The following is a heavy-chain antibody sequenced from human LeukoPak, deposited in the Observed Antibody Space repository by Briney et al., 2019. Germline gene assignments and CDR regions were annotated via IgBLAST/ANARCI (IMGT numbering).Heavy chain of an antibody. CDR3: ARIKSSGWGAGMDV. J-gene: IGHJ6*03. D-gene: IGHD6-19*01. Sequence: SETLSLTCTVSGGSISSYFWSWIRQPAGKGLEWIGRIYTSGSTKYNPSLKSRVTMSVDTSKNQFSLKLSSVTVADTAVYYCARIKSSGWGAGMDVWGKGTTVTVSS. CDR1: GGSISSYF. V-gene: IGHV4-4*07. CDR2: IYTSGST.